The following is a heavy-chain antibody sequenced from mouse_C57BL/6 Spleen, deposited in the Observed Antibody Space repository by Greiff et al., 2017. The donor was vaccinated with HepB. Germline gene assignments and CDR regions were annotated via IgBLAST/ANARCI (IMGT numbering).Heavy chain of an antibody. CDR2: IWSGGST. CDR1: GFSLTSYG. CDR3: ATAYDYGFAY. Sequence: VHLVESGPGLVQPSQSLYITCTVSGFSLTSYGVHWVRQSPGKGLEWLGVIWSGGSTDYNAAFISRLSISKDNSKSQVFFKMNSLQADDTAIYYCATAYDYGFAYWGQGTLVTVSA. D-gene: IGHD2-4*01. J-gene: IGHJ3*01. V-gene: IGHV2-2*01.